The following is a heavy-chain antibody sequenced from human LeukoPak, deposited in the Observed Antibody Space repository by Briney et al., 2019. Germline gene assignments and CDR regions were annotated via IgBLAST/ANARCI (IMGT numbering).Heavy chain of an antibody. CDR3: ARDRRRFIES. CDR1: GYTFTGYY. Sequence: GAAVKVSCKASGYTFTGYYIHWVRHAPVQGLEWVGCINPNSGATNYAQEFQGRVTMTRDTSISTAYMELSRLRSDDKAVYYCARDRRRFIESWGQGTLVTVSS. J-gene: IGHJ4*02. CDR2: INPNSGAT. V-gene: IGHV1-2*02.